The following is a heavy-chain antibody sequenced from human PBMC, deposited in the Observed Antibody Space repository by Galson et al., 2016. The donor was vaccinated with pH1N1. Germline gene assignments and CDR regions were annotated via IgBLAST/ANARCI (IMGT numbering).Heavy chain of an antibody. Sequence: SLRLSCAASGFTFSSFGMHWVRQAPGKGLEWMAVISYDGSVEYYGDSVKGRFSIPRDNSKNTLYLQMNSLRPEDTAVYYCAKESGEDWSGSKRYSFDYWGQGALVTVSS. CDR2: ISYDGSVE. J-gene: IGHJ4*02. V-gene: IGHV3-30*18. CDR3: AKESGEDWSGSKRYSFDY. CDR1: GFTFSSFG. D-gene: IGHD3-3*01.